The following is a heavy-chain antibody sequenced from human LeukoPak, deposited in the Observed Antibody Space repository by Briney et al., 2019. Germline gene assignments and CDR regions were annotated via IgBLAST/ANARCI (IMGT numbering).Heavy chain of an antibody. V-gene: IGHV3-30*18. CDR1: GFMFSDYG. CDR2: ISNDGSII. J-gene: IGHJ2*01. CDR3: AKDGPYCGGITCYFRYFDL. Sequence: TGGSLRLSCAASGFMFSDYGMHWVRRAPGKGLEWVAVISNDGSIIYYADSVKGRFTISRDNSKNTLHLQMNSLRPDDTAVYYCAKDGPYCGGITCYFRYFDLWGRGTLVTVSS. D-gene: IGHD2-21*01.